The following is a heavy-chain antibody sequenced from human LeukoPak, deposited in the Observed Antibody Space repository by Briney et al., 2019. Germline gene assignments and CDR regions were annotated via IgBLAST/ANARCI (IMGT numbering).Heavy chain of an antibody. CDR2: IYTSGST. V-gene: IGHV4-4*07. CDR3: ARDISSGAYCSGGSCRPYYYYMDV. D-gene: IGHD2-15*01. CDR1: GGSLSSYY. Sequence: SETLSLTCTVSGGSLSSYYWSWIRQPAGKGLEWIGRIYTSGSTNYNPSLKSRVTISVDKSKNQFSLKLSSVTAADTAVYYCARDISSGAYCSGGSCRPYYYYMDVWGKGTTVTVSS. J-gene: IGHJ6*03.